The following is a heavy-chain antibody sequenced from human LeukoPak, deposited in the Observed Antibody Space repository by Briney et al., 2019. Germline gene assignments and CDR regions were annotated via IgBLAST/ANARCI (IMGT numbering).Heavy chain of an antibody. J-gene: IGHJ4*02. V-gene: IGHV1-2*02. CDR3: ARGRDSGSYYEGNY. D-gene: IGHD1-26*01. Sequence: GASVKVSCKASGYTFTGYYMHWVRQAPGQGLEWMGWINPNSGGTNYAQKFQGRVTMTRDTSISTAYMELSRLRSDDTAVYYCARGRDSGSYYEGNYWGQGTLVTVSS. CDR2: INPNSGGT. CDR1: GYTFTGYY.